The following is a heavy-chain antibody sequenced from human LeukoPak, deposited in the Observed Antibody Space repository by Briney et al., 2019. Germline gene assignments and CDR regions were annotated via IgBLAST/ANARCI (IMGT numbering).Heavy chain of an antibody. CDR3: ARDQNYGSGSTFDY. Sequence: PGGALRLSCAASGFTFSRHDMNWVRQAPGERLEWVSYISSGGSAIDYADSVKGRFTISRDNAKNSLYLQMNSLRAEDTAVYYCARDQNYGSGSTFDYWGQGTLVTVSS. CDR1: GFTFSRHD. V-gene: IGHV3-48*03. CDR2: ISSGGSAI. D-gene: IGHD3-10*01. J-gene: IGHJ4*02.